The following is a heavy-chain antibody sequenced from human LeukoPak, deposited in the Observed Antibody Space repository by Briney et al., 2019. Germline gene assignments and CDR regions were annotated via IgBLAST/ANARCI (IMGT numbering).Heavy chain of an antibody. Sequence: PGWSLRLSSSASVCTRSTYWMNWLLHAAGKGLYCVANINQDGSEKYYVDSVKGRFTISRDNAKNSLYLQMNSLRAEDTAVYYCARVRTGSYRVDYWGQGTLLTVSS. V-gene: IGHV3-7*01. CDR1: VCTRSTYW. J-gene: IGHJ4*02. D-gene: IGHD3-16*02. CDR2: INQDGSEK. CDR3: ARVRTGSYRVDY.